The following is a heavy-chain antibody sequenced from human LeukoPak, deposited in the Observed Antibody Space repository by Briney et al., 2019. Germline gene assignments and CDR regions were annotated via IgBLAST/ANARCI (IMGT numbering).Heavy chain of an antibody. CDR2: IKQDGSEK. CDR1: GFTFSSYW. CDR3: ARDGVYYYGSGVDY. V-gene: IGHV3-7*03. D-gene: IGHD3-10*01. Sequence: GGSLRLSCAASGFTFSSYWMSWVRQAPGKGLEWVANIKQDGSEKYYVDSVKGRFTISRDNAKNSLYLQMNSLRAEDTAVYYCARDGVYYYGSGVDYWGQGTLVTVSS. J-gene: IGHJ4*02.